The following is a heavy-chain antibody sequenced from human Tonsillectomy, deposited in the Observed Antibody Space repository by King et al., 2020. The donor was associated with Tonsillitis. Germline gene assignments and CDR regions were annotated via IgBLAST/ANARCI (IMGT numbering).Heavy chain of an antibody. CDR1: GFTFSNYA. D-gene: IGHD3-9*01. CDR2: ISGSGGST. V-gene: IGHV3-23*04. J-gene: IGHJ4*02. Sequence: VQLVESGGGLVQPGGSLRLSCAASGFTFSNYAMSWVRQAPGKGLEWVSAISGSGGSTYYADSVKGRFTISRDNSKNTLYLQVNSLRAEDTAVYYCAKEYYDFLTGYYARPFDYWGQGPLVTVSS. CDR3: AKEYYDFLTGYYARPFDY.